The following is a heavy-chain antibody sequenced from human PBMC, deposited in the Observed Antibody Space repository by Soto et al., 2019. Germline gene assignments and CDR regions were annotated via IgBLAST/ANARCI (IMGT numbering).Heavy chain of an antibody. J-gene: IGHJ3*02. CDR3: ARPRRPVDGLWGI. CDR1: GCTLTSYG. CDR2: ISAYNGNT. D-gene: IGHD6-19*01. V-gene: IGHV1-18*01. Sequence: XSVRVPCQASGCTLTSYGISWVRQDPRQGLEWMGWISAYNGNTNYSHKLQGRVTITTDTCTSTAYIQLRSLRYDDTSVYYCARPRRPVDGLWGIWAQGTIVTV.